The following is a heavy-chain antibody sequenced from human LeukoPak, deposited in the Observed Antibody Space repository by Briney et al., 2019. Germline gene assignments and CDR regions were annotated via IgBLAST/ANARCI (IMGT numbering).Heavy chain of an antibody. CDR2: IYFSGRS. V-gene: IGHV4-39*01. J-gene: IGHJ3*02. D-gene: IGHD3-10*01. CDR1: GVSISSSSYY. Sequence: AGTLCLSCTVSGVSISSSSYYCGWIRPPPREGLGWIGNIYFSGRSSYNPSLKSRVTIYADTSKNQFSLKLSAVIPADTAVYYRARRYGSGSYYDPRTDAFDIWGQGTMVTVSS. CDR3: ARRYGSGSYYDPRTDAFDI.